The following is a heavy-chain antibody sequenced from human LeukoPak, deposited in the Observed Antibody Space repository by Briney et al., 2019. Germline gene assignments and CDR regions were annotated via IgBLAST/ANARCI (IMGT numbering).Heavy chain of an antibody. J-gene: IGHJ4*02. CDR2: IYYSGST. CDR1: GGSISSSSYY. V-gene: IGHV4-39*07. D-gene: IGHD6-13*01. Sequence: SETLSLTCTVSGGSISSSSYYWGWIRQPPGKGLEWIGSIYYSGSTYYNPSLKSRVTISVDTSKNQFSLKLSSVTAADTAVYYCARVTGYVMEDYFDYWGQGTLVTVSS. CDR3: ARVTGYVMEDYFDY.